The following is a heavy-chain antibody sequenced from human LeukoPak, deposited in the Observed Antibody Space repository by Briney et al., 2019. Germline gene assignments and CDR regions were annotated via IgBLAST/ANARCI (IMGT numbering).Heavy chain of an antibody. V-gene: IGHV4-59*11. CDR1: GGSISSHY. CDR3: ARGLTTASWYFDL. Sequence: SETLSLTCTVSGGSISSHYWSWIRQPPGKGLEWIGYIHYSGSTNSNPSLKSRVTISVDTSKNQFSLRLSSVTAADTAVYYCARGLTTASWYFDLWGRGTLVTVSS. CDR2: IHYSGST. D-gene: IGHD4-11*01. J-gene: IGHJ2*01.